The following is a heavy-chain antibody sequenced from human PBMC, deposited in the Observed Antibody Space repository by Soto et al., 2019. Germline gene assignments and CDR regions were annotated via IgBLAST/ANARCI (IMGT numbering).Heavy chain of an antibody. CDR1: GGTFNNYP. D-gene: IGHD5-12*01. J-gene: IGHJ6*02. V-gene: IGHV1-69*13. CDR2: SIPIFGTA. Sequence: SVKVSCKASGGTFNNYPNTWVRQAPGEGLEWMGGSIPIFGTANYAQKLQGRVTISVDVSRSTAYMEQSSLRSEDTAVYYYARGRGCSGDDHYYYFDADVWGQGTTVTVSS. CDR3: ARGRGCSGDDHYYYFDADV.